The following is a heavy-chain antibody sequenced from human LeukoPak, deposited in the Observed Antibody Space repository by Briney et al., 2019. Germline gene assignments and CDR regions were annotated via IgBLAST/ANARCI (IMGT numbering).Heavy chain of an antibody. CDR2: IYYSGST. V-gene: IGHV4-31*03. CDR3: ASLAVAGLSEGY. CDR1: GGSISSGGYY. D-gene: IGHD6-19*01. J-gene: IGHJ4*02. Sequence: PSQTLSLTCTVSGGSISSGGYYWSWIRQHPGKGPEWIGYIYYSGSTYYNPSLKSRVTISVDTSKNQFSLKLSSVTAADTAVYYCASLAVAGLSEGYWGQGTLVIVSS.